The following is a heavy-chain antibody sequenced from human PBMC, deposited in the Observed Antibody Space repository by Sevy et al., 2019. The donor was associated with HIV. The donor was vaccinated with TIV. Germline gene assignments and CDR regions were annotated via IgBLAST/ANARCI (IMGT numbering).Heavy chain of an antibody. D-gene: IGHD1-1*01. V-gene: IGHV4-59*08. CDR1: GGSISGYS. CDR3: ARLPRTGSYYYMDV. CDR2: FYYSGST. J-gene: IGHJ6*03. Sequence: SETLSLTCTVSGGSISGYSWTWIRQPPGKGLEWLGYFYYSGSTHYNPSLKSRVTISVYTSKNKFSLNLSSVTAADTAAYYCARLPRTGSYYYMDVWGKGTTVTVSS.